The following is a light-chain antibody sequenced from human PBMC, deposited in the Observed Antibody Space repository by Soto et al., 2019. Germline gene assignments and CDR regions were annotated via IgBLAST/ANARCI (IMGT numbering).Light chain of an antibody. V-gene: IGLV1-44*01. CDR1: SSNIGSNT. J-gene: IGLJ3*02. CDR3: AAWDDSLNGWV. CDR2: SNN. Sequence: QSVLTQPPSASGTPGQRVTMSCSGSSSNIGSNTVNWYQQVPGTAPKLLIHSNNQRPSGVPDRFSGSKSGTSASLAISGLHSEDEADYYCAAWDDSLNGWVFGGGTKLTVL.